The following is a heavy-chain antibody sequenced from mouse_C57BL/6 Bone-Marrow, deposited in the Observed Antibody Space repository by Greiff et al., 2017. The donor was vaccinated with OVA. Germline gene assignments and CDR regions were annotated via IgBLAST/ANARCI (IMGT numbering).Heavy chain of an antibody. V-gene: IGHV3-6*01. J-gene: IGHJ3*01. D-gene: IGHD1-1*01. CDR1: GYSITSGYY. CDR3: AYGSSYRFAY. CDR2: ISYDGSN. Sequence: DVKLQESGPGLVKPSQSLSLTCSVTGYSITSGYYWNWIRQFPGNKLEWMGYISYDGSNNYNPSLKNRISITRDTSKNQFFLKLNSVTTEDTATYYCAYGSSYRFAYWGQGTLVTVSA.